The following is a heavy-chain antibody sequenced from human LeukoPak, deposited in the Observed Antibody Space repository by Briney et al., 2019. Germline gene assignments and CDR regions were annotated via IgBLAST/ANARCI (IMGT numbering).Heavy chain of an antibody. CDR3: ARGEAFAFDM. CDR2: TNGRDGRT. CDR1: GFTFSNYA. Sequence: PGGSLRLSCAAPGFTFSNYAMGWVRQAPGKGLEWVSSTNGRDGRTYYADSVRGRFSISSDNSKNTLFLQMNSLRAEDTAVYYCARGEAFAFDMWGQGTMVTVSS. V-gene: IGHV3-23*01. J-gene: IGHJ3*02.